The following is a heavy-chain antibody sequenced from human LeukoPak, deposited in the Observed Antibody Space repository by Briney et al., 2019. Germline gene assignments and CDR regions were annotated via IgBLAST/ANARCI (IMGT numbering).Heavy chain of an antibody. Sequence: GSLRLSCAASGFTFSSYTMTWVRQAPGEGLEWVSGISGSGDTTYYADSVKGRFTISRDNSKNTLYLQMNSLRAEDTAVYYCAELGITMIGGVWGKGTTVTISS. CDR2: ISGSGDTT. D-gene: IGHD3-10*02. CDR3: AELGITMIGGV. CDR1: GFTFSSYT. V-gene: IGHV3-23*01. J-gene: IGHJ6*04.